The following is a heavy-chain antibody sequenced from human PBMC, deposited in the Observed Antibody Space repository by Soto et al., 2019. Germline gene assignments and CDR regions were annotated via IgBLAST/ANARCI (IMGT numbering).Heavy chain of an antibody. CDR3: ASDPAYYDILTGDYYYYGMDV. D-gene: IGHD3-9*01. Sequence: PSETLSLTCTVSGGSISSGDYYWSWIRQPPGKGLEWIGYIYYSGSTYYNPSLKRRVTISVDTSKHQFSLKLSSVTAADTAVYYCASDPAYYDILTGDYYYYGMDVWGQGTTVTVSS. J-gene: IGHJ6*02. V-gene: IGHV4-30-4*01. CDR1: GGSISSGDYY. CDR2: IYYSGST.